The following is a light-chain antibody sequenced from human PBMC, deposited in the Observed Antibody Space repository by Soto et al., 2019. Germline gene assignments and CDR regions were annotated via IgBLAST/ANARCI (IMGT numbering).Light chain of an antibody. CDR2: DVN. CDR1: PSDVGGSNS. Sequence: QSVLTQPPSASGSPGQSVTISCTGTPSDVGGSNSVSWYQQHPGKAPNLMIYDVNKRPSGVPDRFSGSKSGNTASLTVSGLQAADEAEYFCFSFTTTSTHVFGTGTKLTVL. V-gene: IGLV2-8*01. CDR3: FSFTTTSTHV. J-gene: IGLJ1*01.